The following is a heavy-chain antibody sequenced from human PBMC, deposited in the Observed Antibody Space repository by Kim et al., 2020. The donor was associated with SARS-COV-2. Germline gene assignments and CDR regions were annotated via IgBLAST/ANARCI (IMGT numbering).Heavy chain of an antibody. Sequence: ASVKVSCKASGYTFTSYYMHWVRQAPGQGLEWMGIINPSGGSTSYAQKFQGRVTMTRDTSTSTVYMELSSLRSEDTAVYYCARVGYSYGYGVDLRFDYWDQGTLVTVSS. V-gene: IGHV1-46*01. CDR1: GYTFTSYY. J-gene: IGHJ4*02. D-gene: IGHD5-18*01. CDR2: INPSGGST. CDR3: ARVGYSYGYGVDLRFDY.